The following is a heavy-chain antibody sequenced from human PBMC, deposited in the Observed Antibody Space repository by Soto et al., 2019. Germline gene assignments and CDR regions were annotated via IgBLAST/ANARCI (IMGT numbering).Heavy chain of an antibody. V-gene: IGHV3-23*01. CDR3: TRWNGYADY. CDR1: GFRYSTYG. J-gene: IGHJ4*02. CDR2: VSGGSGTT. Sequence: EVQLLESGGGLVKPGGSLRLSCAVSGFRYSTYGVTWVRQAPGQGLEWVSGVSGGSGTTHYKDSVRGRFTVTGDNSKNTVYLEMNSLRLEDTAVYYCTRWNGYADYWGQGTLVTVS. D-gene: IGHD1-1*01.